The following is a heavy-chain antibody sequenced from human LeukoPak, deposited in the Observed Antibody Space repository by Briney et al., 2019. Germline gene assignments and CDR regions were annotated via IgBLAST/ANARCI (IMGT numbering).Heavy chain of an antibody. V-gene: IGHV4-59*11. J-gene: IGHJ3*02. CDR3: AREFYYDSSFSFDI. D-gene: IGHD3-22*01. Sequence: SETLSLTCTVSGGSISNHYWSWVRQPPGRGLEWIGYIYYSGSAKYNPSLKSRVTISVDTSKNQFSLKLSSVTAADTAVYYCAREFYYDSSFSFDIWGQGTMVTVSS. CDR1: GGSISNHY. CDR2: IYYSGSA.